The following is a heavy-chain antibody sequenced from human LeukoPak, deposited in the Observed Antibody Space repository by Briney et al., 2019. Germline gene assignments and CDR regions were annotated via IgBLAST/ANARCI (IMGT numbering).Heavy chain of an antibody. J-gene: IGHJ6*02. CDR1: GFTFSSYS. Sequence: GGSLRLSCTASGFTFSSYSMNWVRQAPGKGLEWVSYISSSSSNIFYADSFKGRFTISRDNSKNALYLQMNSLRAEDTAVYYCARVLSSSWYGAYYYYGMDVWGQGTTVTVSS. CDR2: ISSSSSNI. CDR3: ARVLSSSWYGAYYYYGMDV. V-gene: IGHV3-21*01. D-gene: IGHD6-13*01.